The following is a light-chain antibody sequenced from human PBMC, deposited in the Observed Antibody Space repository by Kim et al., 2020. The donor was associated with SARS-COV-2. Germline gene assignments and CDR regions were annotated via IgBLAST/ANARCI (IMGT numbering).Light chain of an antibody. CDR2: QAS. V-gene: IGKV1-5*03. J-gene: IGKJ1*01. CDR3: KQYETYWT. CDR1: QSVDSW. Sequence: GDRVTITCRASQSVDSWLAWYQQKPGKAPKLLLYQASKLASGVPSRFSGSGSGTDFTLTITYLQPDDSAIYYCKQYETYWTFGPGTKVDIK.